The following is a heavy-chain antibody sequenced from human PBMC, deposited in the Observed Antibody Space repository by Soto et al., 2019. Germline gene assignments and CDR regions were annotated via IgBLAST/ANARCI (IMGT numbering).Heavy chain of an antibody. CDR2: ISFDGSNK. CDR3: ARESDYGSGWYLDY. Sequence: QVQVVESGGGVVQPGRSLRLSCAASGFTFSSYAMHWVRQAPGKGLEWLAVISFDGSNKYYGDSVKGRFIISRDNSKNTLFLQMNSLRAEDTAVYSCARESDYGSGWYLDYWGQGTLVTVSS. CDR1: GFTFSSYA. V-gene: IGHV3-30-3*01. J-gene: IGHJ4*02. D-gene: IGHD6-19*01.